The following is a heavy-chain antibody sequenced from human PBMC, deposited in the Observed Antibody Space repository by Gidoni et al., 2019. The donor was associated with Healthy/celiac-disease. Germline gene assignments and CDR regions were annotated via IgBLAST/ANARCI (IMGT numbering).Heavy chain of an antibody. CDR1: GYSISSGYY. V-gene: IGHV4-38-2*02. Sequence: QVQLQGSGPGLVKPSETLSLTCTVSGYSISSGYYWGWIRQPPGKGLEWIGSIYHSGSTYYNPSLKSRVTISVDTSKNQFSLKLSSVTAADTAVYYCAVLGRPYSSGWTEFDAFDIWGQGTMVTVSS. CDR3: AVLGRPYSSGWTEFDAFDI. D-gene: IGHD6-19*01. CDR2: IYHSGST. J-gene: IGHJ3*02.